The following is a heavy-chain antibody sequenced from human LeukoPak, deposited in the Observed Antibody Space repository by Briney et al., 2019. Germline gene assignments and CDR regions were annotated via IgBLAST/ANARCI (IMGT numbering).Heavy chain of an antibody. J-gene: IGHJ4*02. CDR1: GSTLTKIS. CDR3: ATGAIVFDF. Sequence: ASVRVSCKVSGSTLTKISIDWVRQSPGKGLEWMGSVGHEDGRTIHAQKFQGRFNMTVDAATDTAYMEMSSLMPKDTAIYYCATGAIVFDFWGQGTLVTVSS. V-gene: IGHV1-24*01. D-gene: IGHD3-22*01. CDR2: VGHEDGRT.